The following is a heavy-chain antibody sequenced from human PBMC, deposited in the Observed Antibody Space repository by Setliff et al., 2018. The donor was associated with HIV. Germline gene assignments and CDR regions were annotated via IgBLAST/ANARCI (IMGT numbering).Heavy chain of an antibody. CDR1: GGPISRYS. CDR2: IHNSGRT. CDR3: ATIKPGGASFDN. J-gene: IGHJ4*02. V-gene: IGHV4-59*04. D-gene: IGHD3-16*01. Sequence: SETLSLTCSVSGGPISRYSWSWIRQPPGKGLEWLGYIHNSGRTSYNPSLRSRLSMSVDTPNNQLSLQLSSVTAADTAIYYCATIKPGGASFDNWGQGTLVTVSS.